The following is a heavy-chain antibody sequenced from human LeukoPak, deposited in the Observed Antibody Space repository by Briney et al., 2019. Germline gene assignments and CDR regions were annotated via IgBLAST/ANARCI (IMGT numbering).Heavy chain of an antibody. CDR3: ARGHNYDYVWGSYRPAPFDY. V-gene: IGHV1-2*02. Sequence: GSVKGSCKASGYTFTGYYMHRGRQAPGQGVEWMGWINPNSGGTNYAQKFQGRVTMTRDTSISTAYMELSRLRSDDTAVYYCARGHNYDYVWGSYRPAPFDYWGQGTLVTVSS. J-gene: IGHJ4*02. D-gene: IGHD3-16*02. CDR1: GYTFTGYY. CDR2: INPNSGGT.